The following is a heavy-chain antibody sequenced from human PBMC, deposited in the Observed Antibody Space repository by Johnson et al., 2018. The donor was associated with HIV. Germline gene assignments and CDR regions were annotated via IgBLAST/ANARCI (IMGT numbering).Heavy chain of an antibody. CDR3: AREVRYTSCSFDI. J-gene: IGHJ3*02. CDR1: GFTVSSNY. D-gene: IGHD6-19*01. V-gene: IGHV3-66*01. CDR2: IYSGGTI. Sequence: VHLVESGGGLVQPGGSLRLSCAASGFTVSSNYMSWVRQAPGKGLEWVSVIYSGGTIYYADSVKGRFTISRDNAKKSQYLQMNSLRAEDTAVYYCAREVRYTSCSFDIWGQGTMVTVS.